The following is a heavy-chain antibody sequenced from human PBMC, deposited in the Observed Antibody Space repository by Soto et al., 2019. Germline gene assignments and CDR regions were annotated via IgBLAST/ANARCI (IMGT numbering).Heavy chain of an antibody. CDR3: ARAYGDYLMGEGARFDY. D-gene: IGHD4-17*01. Sequence: GESLKISCKGSGYSFTSYWIGWVRQMPGKGLEWMGIIYPGDSDTRYSPSFQGQVTISADKSISTAYLQWSSLKASDTAMYYCARAYGDYLMGEGARFDYWGQGTLVTVSS. J-gene: IGHJ4*02. V-gene: IGHV5-51*01. CDR1: GYSFTSYW. CDR2: IYPGDSDT.